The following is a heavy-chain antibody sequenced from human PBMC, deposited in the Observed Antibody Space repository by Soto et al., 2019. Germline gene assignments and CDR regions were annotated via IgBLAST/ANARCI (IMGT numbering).Heavy chain of an antibody. CDR3: ARDGRYSYGFKNDY. D-gene: IGHD5-18*01. Sequence: LRLSCAASGFTFSDYYMSWIRQAPGKGLEWVSYISSSSSYTNYADSVKGRFTISRDNAKNSLYLQMNSLRAEDTAVYYCARDGRYSYGFKNDYWGQGTLVTVSS. J-gene: IGHJ4*02. V-gene: IGHV3-11*05. CDR1: GFTFSDYY. CDR2: ISSSSSYT.